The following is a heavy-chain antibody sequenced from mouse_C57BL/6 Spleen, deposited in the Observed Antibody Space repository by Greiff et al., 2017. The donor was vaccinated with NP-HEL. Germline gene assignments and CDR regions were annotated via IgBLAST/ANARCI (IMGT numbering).Heavy chain of an antibody. CDR3: ARRYVPDWYFDV. CDR2: ISNLAYSI. CDR1: GFTFSDYG. V-gene: IGHV5-15*01. D-gene: IGHD2-12*01. Sequence: EVKLMESGGGLVQPGGSLKLSCAASGFTFSDYGMAWVRQAPRKGPEWVAFISNLAYSIYYADTVTGRFTISRENAKNTLYLEMSSLRSEDTAMYYCARRYVPDWYFDVWGTGTTVTVSS. J-gene: IGHJ1*03.